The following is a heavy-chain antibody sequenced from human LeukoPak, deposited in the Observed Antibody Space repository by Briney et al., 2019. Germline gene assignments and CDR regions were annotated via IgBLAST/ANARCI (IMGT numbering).Heavy chain of an antibody. CDR2: FYNSGST. J-gene: IGHJ4*02. CDR1: GVSISSHY. D-gene: IGHD1-26*01. CDR3: ARVGSGSFRD. V-gene: IGHV4-59*11. Sequence: SETLSLTCTVSGVSISSHYWSWIRQPPGKGLEWIGYFYNSGSTNYNPSLKSRVTISVDTSKNQFSLNLTSVTPADTAVYFCARVGSGSFRDWGQGTLVTVSS.